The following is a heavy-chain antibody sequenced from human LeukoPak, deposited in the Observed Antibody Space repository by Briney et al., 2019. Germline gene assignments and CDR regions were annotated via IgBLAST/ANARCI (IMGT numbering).Heavy chain of an antibody. CDR3: ARHLVVPAAINY. D-gene: IGHD2-2*02. CDR1: GGSFSGYY. Sequence: SETLSLTCAAYGGSFSGYYWSWIRQPPGKGLEWIAEINHSGSTNYNPSLKSRVTISVDTSKNQFSLKLNSVTAADTAVYYCARHLVVPAAINYWGQGTLVTVSS. J-gene: IGHJ4*02. V-gene: IGHV4-34*01. CDR2: INHSGST.